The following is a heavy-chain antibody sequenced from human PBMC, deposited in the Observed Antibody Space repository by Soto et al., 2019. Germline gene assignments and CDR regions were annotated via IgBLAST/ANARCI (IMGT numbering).Heavy chain of an antibody. Sequence: PSATLSLTCAVYGGSISSSNWWSWVRQPPGKGLEWIGEIYHSGSTNYNPSLKSRVTISVDMSQNQFSLKLTSVTAADTAVYYCARHGAIYSNSWYDFDYWGQGTLVTVSS. V-gene: IGHV4-4*02. CDR3: ARHGAIYSNSWYDFDY. CDR2: IYHSGST. J-gene: IGHJ4*02. D-gene: IGHD6-13*01. CDR1: GGSISSSNW.